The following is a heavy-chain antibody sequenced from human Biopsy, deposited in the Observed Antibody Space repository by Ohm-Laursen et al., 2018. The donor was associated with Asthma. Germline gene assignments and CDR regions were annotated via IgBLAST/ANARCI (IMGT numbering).Heavy chain of an antibody. J-gene: IGHJ4*02. V-gene: IGHV4-39*01. D-gene: IGHD7-27*01. CDR2: ISYTGNA. Sequence: SETLSLTCTVSGGSMSSSSYYWGWIRQPPGKGLEWMGSISYTGNAYHNRSLKSRVTISVNTSKNHFSLKLSSVTAADTAVYYCARHWDWGSFFDYWGQGTPVTVSS. CDR1: GGSMSSSSYY. CDR3: ARHWDWGSFFDY.